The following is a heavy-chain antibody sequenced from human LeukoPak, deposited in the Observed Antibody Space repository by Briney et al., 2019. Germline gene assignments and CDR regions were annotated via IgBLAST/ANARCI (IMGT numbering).Heavy chain of an antibody. J-gene: IGHJ3*02. CDR2: IIPIFGTA. CDR1: GGTFSSYA. V-gene: IGHV1-69*13. D-gene: IGHD5-24*01. Sequence: ASVKVSCKASGGTFSSYAISWVRQAPGQGLEWMGGIIPIFGTANYAQKFQGRVTITADESTSTAYMELSSLRSEDTAVYYCARDLDGYTNDAFDIWGQGTMVTVSS. CDR3: ARDLDGYTNDAFDI.